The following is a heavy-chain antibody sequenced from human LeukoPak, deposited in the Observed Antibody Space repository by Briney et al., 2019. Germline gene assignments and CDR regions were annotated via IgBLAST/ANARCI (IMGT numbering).Heavy chain of an antibody. Sequence: GGSLRLSCAASGFTFSSYAMSWVRQAPGKGLEWVSAISGSGGSTYYADSVKGRFTISRDNAKKSLYLQMNSLRAEDTAVYYCARDGNILTGYYADYWGQGTLVTVSS. CDR3: ARDGNILTGYYADY. CDR1: GFTFSSYA. J-gene: IGHJ4*02. CDR2: ISGSGGST. D-gene: IGHD3-9*01. V-gene: IGHV3-23*01.